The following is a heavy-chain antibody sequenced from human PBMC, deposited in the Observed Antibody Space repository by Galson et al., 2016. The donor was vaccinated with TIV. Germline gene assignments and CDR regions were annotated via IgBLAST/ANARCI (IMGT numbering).Heavy chain of an antibody. CDR1: GFTFSTYW. Sequence: SLRLSCAASGFTFSTYWMSWVRQAPGEGLQWVANIKQDGTDQNYVDSVKGRFSISRDNAKNSLFLQMNTLRPEDTAVNYCARDWDDYGAHSALDDWGQGTRVTVSS. CDR2: IKQDGTDQ. J-gene: IGHJ4*02. V-gene: IGHV3-7*01. D-gene: IGHD4-17*01. CDR3: ARDWDDYGAHSALDD.